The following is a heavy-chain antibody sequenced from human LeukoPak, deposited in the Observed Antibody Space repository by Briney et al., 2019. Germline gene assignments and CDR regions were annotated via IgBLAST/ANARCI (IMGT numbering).Heavy chain of an antibody. J-gene: IGHJ4*02. Sequence: PSETLSLTCTVSGGSISSSNYYWAWIRQPTGQGLEWIGSIYCRGNAYYNPSLKSRVTISVDTSKNQFSLSLSSVTAADAAVYYCAREEDRSGDWGQGTLVTVTS. V-gene: IGHV4-39*07. CDR3: AREEDRSGD. CDR2: IYCRGNA. CDR1: GGSISSSNYY. D-gene: IGHD3-22*01.